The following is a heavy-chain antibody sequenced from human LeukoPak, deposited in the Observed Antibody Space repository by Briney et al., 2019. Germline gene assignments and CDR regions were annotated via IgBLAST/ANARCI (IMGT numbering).Heavy chain of an antibody. Sequence: SVKVSFKASGGTFSSYAISWVRQAPGQGLEWMGRIIPILGIANYAQKFQGRVTITADKSTSTAYMELSSLGSEDTAVYYCARDRRAAMVTTRWYFDLWGRGTLVTVSS. CDR1: GGTFSSYA. CDR3: ARDRRAAMVTTRWYFDL. J-gene: IGHJ2*01. D-gene: IGHD5-18*01. V-gene: IGHV1-69*04. CDR2: IIPILGIA.